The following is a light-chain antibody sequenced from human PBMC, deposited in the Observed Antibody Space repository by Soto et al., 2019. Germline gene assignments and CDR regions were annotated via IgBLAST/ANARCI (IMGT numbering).Light chain of an antibody. CDR3: QQRYNWPPT. J-gene: IGKJ1*01. Sequence: EIVLTQSPAPLSLSPGERATLSFRASQYVSSFLAWYQQKAGQAPRLLIYDASHRATGIPARFSGSGSGTDFTLTINSLEPEDFALYYCQQRYNWPPTFGQGTKVDIK. CDR1: QYVSSF. CDR2: DAS. V-gene: IGKV3-11*01.